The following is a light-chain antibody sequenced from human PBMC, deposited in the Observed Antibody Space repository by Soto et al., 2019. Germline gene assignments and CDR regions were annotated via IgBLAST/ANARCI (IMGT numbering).Light chain of an antibody. J-gene: IGKJ5*01. CDR3: QQFNSYPIT. CDR1: QDIRGA. Sequence: AIQFTQAPSSLSASVRDKDTITCRASQDIRGALAWYQQKPGKAPKMLIYDVSTLESGVPLRFSGSSSGTDFTLTISSLQPVDFATYYCQQFNSYPITFGQGTRLEIK. CDR2: DVS. V-gene: IGKV1-13*02.